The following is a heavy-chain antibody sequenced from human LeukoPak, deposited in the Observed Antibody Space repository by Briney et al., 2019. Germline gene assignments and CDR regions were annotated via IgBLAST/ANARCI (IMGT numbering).Heavy chain of an antibody. CDR1: GFTVSSDY. J-gene: IGHJ5*02. V-gene: IGHV3-53*05. CDR3: ARSWFDP. Sequence: GGSLRLFCAASGFTVSSDYMSWVRQAPGKGLEWVSVIYSGGSTYYADSVKGRFTISRDKSKNTVYLQMNSLRFEDTAMYYCARSWFDPWGQGTLVTVSS. CDR2: IYSGGST.